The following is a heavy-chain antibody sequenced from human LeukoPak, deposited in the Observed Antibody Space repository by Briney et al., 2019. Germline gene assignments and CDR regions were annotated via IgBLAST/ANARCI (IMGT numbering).Heavy chain of an antibody. V-gene: IGHV1-18*01. CDR1: GYTFTSYG. CDR3: ARDWAYYDSSGYYLGGYYFDY. CDR2: ISAYNGNT. J-gene: IGHJ4*02. Sequence: ASVTVSCTASGYTFTSYGISWVRQAPGQGLEWMGWISAYNGNTNYAQKLQGRVTMTTDTSTSTAYMELRSLRSDDTAVYYCARDWAYYDSSGYYLGGYYFDYWGQGTLVTVSS. D-gene: IGHD3-22*01.